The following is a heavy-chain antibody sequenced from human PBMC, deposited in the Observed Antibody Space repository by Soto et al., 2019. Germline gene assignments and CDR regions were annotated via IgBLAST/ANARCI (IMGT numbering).Heavy chain of an antibody. Sequence: GSGPTLVNPTETLTLTCTFSGFSLSATGMCVNWIRQPPGKALEWLGRIDWDGDKFYSSSLRTRLTISKDTSKNLVVLIMTNMDPLDTATYYCARRGADSGYGMDVWGQGTTVTVSS. CDR1: GFSLSATGMC. J-gene: IGHJ6*02. V-gene: IGHV2-70*17. CDR3: ARRGADSGYGMDV. D-gene: IGHD2-21*01. CDR2: IDWDGDK.